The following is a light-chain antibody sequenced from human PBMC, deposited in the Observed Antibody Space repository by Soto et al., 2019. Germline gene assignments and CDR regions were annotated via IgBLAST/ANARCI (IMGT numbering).Light chain of an antibody. CDR1: QSLLNSSNNKNY. V-gene: IGKV4-1*01. CDR3: QQFYSSPYT. J-gene: IGKJ2*01. Sequence: DVVMTQSPDSLAVSLGERPTINCKSSQSLLNSSNNKNYLAWYQQKPGQSPELLIYWASTRESGVPDRFSGSGSGTDFTITISSLQAEDVAVYYCQQFYSSPYTFGQGTKLEIK. CDR2: WAS.